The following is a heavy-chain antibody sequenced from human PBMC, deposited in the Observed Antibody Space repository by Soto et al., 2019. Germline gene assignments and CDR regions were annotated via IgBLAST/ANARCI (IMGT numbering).Heavy chain of an antibody. V-gene: IGHV3-74*01. Sequence: PGGSLRLSCTASGFTFSSSWMHWVRQAPGKGLVWVSRIKSDGSITDYADSVKGRFTISRDNAQSTLYLQMNSLTGEDSAVYYCAREASNYSNPNNRFDAWGQGNLVTVSS. CDR3: AREASNYSNPNNRFDA. CDR2: IKSDGSIT. J-gene: IGHJ5*02. CDR1: GFTFSSSW. D-gene: IGHD4-4*01.